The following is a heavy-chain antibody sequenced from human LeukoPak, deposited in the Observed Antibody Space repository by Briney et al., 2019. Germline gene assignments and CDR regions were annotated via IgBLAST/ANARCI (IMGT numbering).Heavy chain of an antibody. CDR1: GGSFSGYY. CDR3: ARGRNGYGMDV. Sequence: SETLSLTCAVYGGSFSGYYWSWIRQPPGKGLEWIGEINHSGSTNYNPSLKSRVTISVDTSKNQFSLKLSSVTAADTAVYYCARGRNGYGMDVWGQGTTVTVSS. V-gene: IGHV4-34*01. J-gene: IGHJ6*02. CDR2: INHSGST. D-gene: IGHD2-8*01.